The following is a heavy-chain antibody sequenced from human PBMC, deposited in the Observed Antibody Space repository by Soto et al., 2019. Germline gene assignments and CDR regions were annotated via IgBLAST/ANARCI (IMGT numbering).Heavy chain of an antibody. CDR3: ARAAYYYDSSGYSAAFDI. V-gene: IGHV4-39*01. D-gene: IGHD3-22*01. J-gene: IGHJ3*02. Sequence: SETLSLTCTVSGGSISSSSYYWGWIRQPPGKGLEWIGSIYYSGSTYYNPSLKSRVTISVDTSKNQFSLKLSSVTAADTAVYYCARAAYYYDSSGYSAAFDIWGQGTMVTVS. CDR2: IYYSGST. CDR1: GGSISSSSYY.